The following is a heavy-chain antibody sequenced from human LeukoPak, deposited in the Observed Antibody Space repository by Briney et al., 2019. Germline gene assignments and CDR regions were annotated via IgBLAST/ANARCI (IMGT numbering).Heavy chain of an antibody. CDR3: ARVFSGIWVSGY. V-gene: IGHV3-30-3*01. Sequence: GGSLRLSCAASGFTFSSYAMHWVRQAPGKGLEWVAVISYDGSNKYYADSVKGRFTISRDNSKNTLYLQMNSLRAEDTAVYYCARVFSGIWVSGYWGQGTLVTVSS. CDR1: GFTFSSYA. J-gene: IGHJ4*02. CDR2: ISYDGSNK. D-gene: IGHD2-15*01.